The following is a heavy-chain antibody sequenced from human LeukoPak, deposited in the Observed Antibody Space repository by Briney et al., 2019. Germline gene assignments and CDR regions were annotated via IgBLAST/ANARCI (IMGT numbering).Heavy chain of an antibody. Sequence: SETLSLTCTVSGGSISGYYWSWVRQPPGKGLEWIGYIYYSGSTNYDPSLKSRVTISVDTSKNQFSLRLGSATAADTAVYYCARQSHPLSSSWLLDYWGQGVLVTVSS. CDR1: GGSISGYY. CDR3: ARQSHPLSSSWLLDY. D-gene: IGHD6-13*01. CDR2: IYYSGST. V-gene: IGHV4-59*08. J-gene: IGHJ4*02.